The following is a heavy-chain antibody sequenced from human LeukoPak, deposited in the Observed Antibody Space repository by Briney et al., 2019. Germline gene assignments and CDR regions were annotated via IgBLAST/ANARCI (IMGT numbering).Heavy chain of an antibody. CDR1: GDSLSSNSAA. CDR2: TYCRSKWYN. Sequence: SQTLSLTCAISGDSLSSNSAAWNWIRQSPSRGLEWLGRTYCRSKWYNDYAVSVKSRITINPDTSKNQFSLQLNSVTPEDTAVYYCARERPSGSGSYYHFDYWGQGTLVTVSS. V-gene: IGHV6-1*01. J-gene: IGHJ4*02. D-gene: IGHD3-10*01. CDR3: ARERPSGSGSYYHFDY.